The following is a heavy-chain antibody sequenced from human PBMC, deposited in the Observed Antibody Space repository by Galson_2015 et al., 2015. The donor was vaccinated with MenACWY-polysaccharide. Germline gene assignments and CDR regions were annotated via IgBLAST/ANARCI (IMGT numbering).Heavy chain of an antibody. Sequence: SVKVPCKASGYTFTYNDINWVRQATGQRLEWMGLMNPRSGHTEYAQKFQGRVTMTSNTAISTAYMELTSLRSEDTAVYYCARGHYGAWGQGTLVIVS. CDR3: ARGHYGA. J-gene: IGHJ5*02. D-gene: IGHD3-10*01. CDR1: GYTFTYND. V-gene: IGHV1-8*01. CDR2: MNPRSGHT.